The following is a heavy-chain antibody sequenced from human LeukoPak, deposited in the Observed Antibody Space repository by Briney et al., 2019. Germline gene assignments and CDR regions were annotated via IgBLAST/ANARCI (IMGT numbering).Heavy chain of an antibody. CDR2: ISGSGGST. Sequence: GGSLRLSCAASGFTFSSYAMSWVRQAPGKGLEWVSAISGSGGSTYYADSVKGRFTISRDNSKNMLYLQMNSLRAEDTAVYYCAKSEWLLSKYYFDYWGQGTLVTVSS. CDR3: AKSEWLLSKYYFDY. J-gene: IGHJ4*02. D-gene: IGHD3-3*01. V-gene: IGHV3-23*01. CDR1: GFTFSSYA.